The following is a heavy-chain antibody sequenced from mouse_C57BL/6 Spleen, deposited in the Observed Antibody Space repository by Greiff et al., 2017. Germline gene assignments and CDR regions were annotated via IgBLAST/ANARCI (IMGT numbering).Heavy chain of an antibody. V-gene: IGHV1-50*01. CDR2: IDPSDSYT. CDR3: APRGYFDV. CDR1: GYTFTSYW. Sequence: QVQLQQPGAELVKPGASVKLSCKASGYTFTSYWMQWVKQRPGKGLEWIGEIDPSDSYTNYNQKFKGKATLTVDTSSSTAYMQLSSLTSEDSAVYYCAPRGYFDVWGTGTTVTVSS. J-gene: IGHJ1*03.